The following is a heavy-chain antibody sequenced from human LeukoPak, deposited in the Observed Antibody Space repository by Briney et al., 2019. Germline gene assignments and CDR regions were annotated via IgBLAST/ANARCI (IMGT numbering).Heavy chain of an antibody. CDR3: ARDKGGTYRILDYYYMDV. J-gene: IGHJ6*03. V-gene: IGHV1-18*01. Sequence: ASVKVSCKASGYTFTGYGISWVRQAPGQGLEWMGWISAYNGNTNYAQKLQGRVTMTTDTSTSTAYMELRSLRSDDTAVYYCARDKGGTYRILDYYYMDVWGKGTTVTVSS. CDR1: GYTFTGYG. CDR2: ISAYNGNT. D-gene: IGHD1-26*01.